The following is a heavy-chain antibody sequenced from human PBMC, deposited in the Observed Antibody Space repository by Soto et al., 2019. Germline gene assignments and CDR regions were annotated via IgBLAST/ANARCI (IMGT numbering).Heavy chain of an antibody. CDR3: TTDTVTTFPGLDPFDY. CDR1: GFTFSNAW. D-gene: IGHD4-4*01. Sequence: GGSLRLSCAASGFTFSNAWMSWVRQAPGKGLEWVGRIKSKTDGGTTDYAAPVKDRFTISRDDSKNTLYLQMNSLKTEDTAVYYCTTDTVTTFPGLDPFDYWGQGTLVTVSS. CDR2: IKSKTDGGTT. J-gene: IGHJ4*02. V-gene: IGHV3-15*01.